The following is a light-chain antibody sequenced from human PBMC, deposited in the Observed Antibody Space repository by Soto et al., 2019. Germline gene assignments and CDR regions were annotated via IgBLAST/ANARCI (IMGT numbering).Light chain of an antibody. J-gene: IGKJ2*01. CDR2: AIS. CDR1: QRIDNN. V-gene: IGKV3-15*01. CDR3: QQYTNWPVMYT. Sequence: EIVMTQSPATLSVSPGERATLSCRASQRIDNNLAWYQQKPGRAPRLLIYAISTRATGVPARFSGSGSGTDFTLTISSLQSEDFAVYDCQQYTNWPVMYTFGQGTKLEI.